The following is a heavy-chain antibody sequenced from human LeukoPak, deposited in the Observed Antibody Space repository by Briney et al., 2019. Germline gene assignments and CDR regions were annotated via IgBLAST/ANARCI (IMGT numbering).Heavy chain of an antibody. D-gene: IGHD2-21*02. CDR3: ARRGRNDYYFDY. CDR2: IYDSGST. V-gene: IGHV4-59*08. CDR1: GGSISSYY. Sequence: PSETLSLTCTVSGGSISSYYWSWIRQPPGKGLEWIGYIYDSGSTNYNPSLKSRSTISVDTSRNQFSLKLSPVTAADTAVYYCARRGRNDYYFDYWGQGTLVTVSS. J-gene: IGHJ4*02.